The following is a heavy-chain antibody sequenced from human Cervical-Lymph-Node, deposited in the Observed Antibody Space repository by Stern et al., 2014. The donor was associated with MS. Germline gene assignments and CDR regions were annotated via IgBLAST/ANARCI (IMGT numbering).Heavy chain of an antibody. CDR1: GYSFTNYW. J-gene: IGHJ4*02. D-gene: IGHD4-11*01. V-gene: IGHV5-51*01. Sequence: VQLVESGAGVKRPGQSLQISCRASGYSFTNYWVAWERQKPGKGLEWMGIIHPGDSEVRYSPSFQGRVTMSVDRSINPAYLQWSSLQPSDTAMYYCARQLGHSNFLHYWGQGVLVTVSS. CDR3: ARQLGHSNFLHY. CDR2: IHPGDSEV.